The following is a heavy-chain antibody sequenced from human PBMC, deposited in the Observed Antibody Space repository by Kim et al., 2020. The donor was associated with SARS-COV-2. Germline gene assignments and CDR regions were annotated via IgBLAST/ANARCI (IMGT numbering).Heavy chain of an antibody. CDR2: IYYSGST. D-gene: IGHD2-21*02. CDR1: GGSISSGGYY. J-gene: IGHJ6*02. CDR3: ASVYCGGDCYHYYYYGMDV. V-gene: IGHV4-31*03. Sequence: SETLSLTCTVSGGSISSGGYYWSWIRQHPGKGLEWIGYIYYSGSTYYNPSLKSRVTISVDTSKNQFSLKLSSVTAADTAVYYCASVYCGGDCYHYYYYGMDVWGQGTTVTVSS.